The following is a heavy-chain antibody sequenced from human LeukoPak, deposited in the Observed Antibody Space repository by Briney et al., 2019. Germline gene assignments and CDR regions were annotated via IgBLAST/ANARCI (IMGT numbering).Heavy chain of an antibody. CDR2: ISGSGGTT. D-gene: IGHD2-8*02. J-gene: IGHJ4*02. CDR1: GFTFSSYA. Sequence: GGSLRLSCAASGFTFSSYAMNWVRQAPGKGLEWVSAISGSGGTTYYADSVKGRFTISRDNSKTTLSLQMNSLRAEDTAVYYCAKGRTSTGGFLDYWGQGTLVTVAS. V-gene: IGHV3-23*01. CDR3: AKGRTSTGGFLDY.